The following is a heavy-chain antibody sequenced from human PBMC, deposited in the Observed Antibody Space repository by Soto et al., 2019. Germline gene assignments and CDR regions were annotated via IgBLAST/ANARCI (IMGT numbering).Heavy chain of an antibody. Sequence: GGSLRLSCAASGFTFSGSAMHWVRQASGKGLEWVGRIRSKANSYATAYAASVKGRFTISRDDSKNTAYLQMNSLKTEDTAVYYCTILIYDFWSGYYVGKHRMDVWGQGTTVTVSS. CDR3: TILIYDFWSGYYVGKHRMDV. CDR1: GFTFSGSA. J-gene: IGHJ6*02. V-gene: IGHV3-73*01. D-gene: IGHD3-3*01. CDR2: IRSKANSYAT.